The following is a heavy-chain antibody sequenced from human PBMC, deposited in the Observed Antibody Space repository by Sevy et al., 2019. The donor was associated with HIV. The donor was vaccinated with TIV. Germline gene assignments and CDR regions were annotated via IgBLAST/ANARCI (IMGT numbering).Heavy chain of an antibody. V-gene: IGHV1-8*01. CDR3: ARGSSSGWYNYYYGMDV. J-gene: IGHJ6*02. CDR1: GYTFTSYD. Sequence: ASVKVSCKASGYTFTSYDINWVRQATGQGLEWMGWMNPNSGNTGYAQKFQGRVTMTRNTSISTAYMELSSLRSEDTAMYYCARGSSSGWYNYYYGMDVWGQGTTVTVSS. CDR2: MNPNSGNT. D-gene: IGHD6-19*01.